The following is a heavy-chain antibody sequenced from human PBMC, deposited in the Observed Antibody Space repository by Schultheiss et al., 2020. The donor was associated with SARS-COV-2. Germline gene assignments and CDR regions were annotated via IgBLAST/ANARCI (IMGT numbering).Heavy chain of an antibody. D-gene: IGHD3-3*01. V-gene: IGHV4-38-2*02. Sequence: SETLSLTCTVSGGSISSYYWGWIRQPPGKGLEWIGSIYHSGSTYYNPSLKSRVTISVDTSKNQFSLKLSSVTAADTAVYYCARVGLRFLEWDYYFDYWGQGTLVTVSS. CDR1: GGSISSYY. J-gene: IGHJ4*02. CDR2: IYHSGST. CDR3: ARVGLRFLEWDYYFDY.